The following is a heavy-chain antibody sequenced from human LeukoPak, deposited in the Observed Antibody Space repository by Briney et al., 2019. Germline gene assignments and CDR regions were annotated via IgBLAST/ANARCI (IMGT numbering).Heavy chain of an antibody. D-gene: IGHD6-13*01. V-gene: IGHV3-7*03. J-gene: IGHJ4*02. CDR1: GFTFSSYW. Sequence: PGGSLRLSCAASGFTFSSYWMSWVRQAPGKGLEWVANIKQDGSEKYYVDSVKGRFTTSRDNAMNSLYLQMNSLRAEDTAIYYCARSLPYGTTWYGRSDFWGQGTLVTVSS. CDR2: IKQDGSEK. CDR3: ARSLPYGTTWYGRSDF.